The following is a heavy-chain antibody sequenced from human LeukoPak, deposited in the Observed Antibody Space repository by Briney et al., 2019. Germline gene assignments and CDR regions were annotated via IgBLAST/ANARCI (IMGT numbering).Heavy chain of an antibody. CDR2: MNPNSGNT. CDR3: ARAPTVAYYYYYGMDV. V-gene: IGHV1-8*01. J-gene: IGHJ6*02. CDR1: GYTFTSYD. D-gene: IGHD4-17*01. Sequence: GASVKVSCKASGYTFTSYDINWVRQASGQGLEWMGRMNPNSGNTGYAQKFQGRVTMTRNTSISTAYMELSSLRSEDTAVYYCARAPTVAYYYYYGMDVWGQGTTVTVSS.